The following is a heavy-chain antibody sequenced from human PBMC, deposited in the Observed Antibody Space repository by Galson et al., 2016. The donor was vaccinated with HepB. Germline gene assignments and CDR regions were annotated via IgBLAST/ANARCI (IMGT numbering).Heavy chain of an antibody. CDR2: TWYRSKWFS. J-gene: IGHJ4*02. CDR1: GDSVSSNSAT. D-gene: IGHD3-16*01. CDR3: AKGANWGWVFDS. V-gene: IGHV6-1*01. Sequence: CAISGDSVSSNSATWNWIRQSPSRGLEWLGRTWYRSKWFSDYAGFVKTRIILNPDTSKNQFSLQLYSVTPEDTAVYYGAKGANWGWVFDSWGQGTPVTVSS.